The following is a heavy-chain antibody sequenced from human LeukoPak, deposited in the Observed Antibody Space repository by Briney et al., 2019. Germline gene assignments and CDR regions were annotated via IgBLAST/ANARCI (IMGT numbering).Heavy chain of an antibody. CDR1: GFTFSSYA. J-gene: IGHJ4*02. Sequence: SGGSLRLSCAASGFTFSSYAMHWVRQAPGKGLEWVAVISYDGSNKYYADSVKGRFTISRDNSENTLYLQMNSLRAEDTAVYYCARAGNILTGYSFDYWGQGTLVTVSS. CDR3: ARAGNILTGYSFDY. D-gene: IGHD3-9*01. V-gene: IGHV3-30*04. CDR2: ISYDGSNK.